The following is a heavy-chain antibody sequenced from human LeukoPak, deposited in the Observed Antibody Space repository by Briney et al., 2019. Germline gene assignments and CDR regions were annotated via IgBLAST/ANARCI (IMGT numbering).Heavy chain of an antibody. CDR3: ARDLGKWELLRVCDY. Sequence: ASVKVSCKASGYTFSSYGVSWVRQAPGQGLEWMGWISAYNGYTKYAQKVQGRVTMTKDTSTSTAYMELRSLRSDDTAVYYCARDLGKWELLRVCDYWGQGTLVTVSS. CDR1: GYTFSSYG. V-gene: IGHV1-18*01. J-gene: IGHJ4*02. D-gene: IGHD1-26*01. CDR2: ISAYNGYT.